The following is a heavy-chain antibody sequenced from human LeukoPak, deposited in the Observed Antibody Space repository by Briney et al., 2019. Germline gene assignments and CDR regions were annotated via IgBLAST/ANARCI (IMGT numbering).Heavy chain of an antibody. Sequence: ASVTVSCTASGYTFTSYYMHWVRQAPGQGLEWMGIINPSGGRTSYAQKFQGRVTMTRDTSTSTVYMELSSLRSEDTAVYYCARGGGYSSSPVGHTPVNWYFDLWGRGTLVTVSS. J-gene: IGHJ2*01. D-gene: IGHD6-6*01. CDR3: ARGGGYSSSPVGHTPVNWYFDL. V-gene: IGHV1-46*01. CDR2: INPSGGRT. CDR1: GYTFTSYY.